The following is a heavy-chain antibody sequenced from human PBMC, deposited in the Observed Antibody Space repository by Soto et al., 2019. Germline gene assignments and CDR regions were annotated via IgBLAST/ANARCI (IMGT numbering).Heavy chain of an antibody. CDR3: ARQKAMPPHFYSGMDV. CDR1: GGTFGSYT. Sequence: QVHLVQSGAKVKKPGSSVKDSCTASGGTFGSYTVTWVRHAPGQGLDWMGEIIPMFGTASYAQKFQGRVTLTADKSTTTAQMELGSLSSDDRAVYFCARQKAMPPHFYSGMDVWGHGTTVTVAS. V-gene: IGHV1-69*06. J-gene: IGHJ6*02. D-gene: IGHD2-2*01. CDR2: IIPMFGTA.